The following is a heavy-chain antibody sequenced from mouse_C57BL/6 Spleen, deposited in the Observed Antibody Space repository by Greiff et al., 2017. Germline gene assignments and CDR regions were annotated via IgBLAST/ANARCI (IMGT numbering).Heavy chain of an antibody. D-gene: IGHD2-1*01. J-gene: IGHJ3*01. CDR3: TTSGNYPFAY. V-gene: IGHV5-9-1*02. Sequence: EVQLMESGEGLVKPGGSLKLSCAASGFTFSSYAMSWVRQTPEQRLEWVAYISSGGDYIYYADTVKGRFTISRDKASNTLYLQLSSLKSEETAMYYCTTSGNYPFAYWGQGTLVTVSA. CDR2: ISSGGDYI. CDR1: GFTFSSYA.